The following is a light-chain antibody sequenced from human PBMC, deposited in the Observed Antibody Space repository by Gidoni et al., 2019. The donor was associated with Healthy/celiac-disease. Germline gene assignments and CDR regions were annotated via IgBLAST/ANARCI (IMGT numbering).Light chain of an antibody. CDR1: QSVSSY. V-gene: IGKV3-11*01. J-gene: IGKJ4*01. Sequence: EIVLTQSPATLSLSPGERATLSCRASQSVSSYLAWYQQKPGKAPRLLIYDASNRATGIPAMFRGSGSGTDFTLTISSLEPEDFAVYYCQQRVGTFGGGTKVEIK. CDR2: DAS. CDR3: QQRVGT.